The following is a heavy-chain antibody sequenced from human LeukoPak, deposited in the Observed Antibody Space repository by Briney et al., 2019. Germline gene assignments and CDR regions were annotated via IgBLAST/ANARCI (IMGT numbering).Heavy chain of an antibody. CDR3: VVTAALGYYMDV. CDR1: GGSFSGYY. J-gene: IGHJ6*03. V-gene: IGHV4-34*01. CDR2: ISHSGST. D-gene: IGHD2-21*02. Sequence: PSETLSLTCAVYGGSFSGYYWSWIRQPPGKGLEWIGEISHSGSTNYNPSLKSRVTISVDTSKNQFSLKLSSVTAADTAVYYCVVTAALGYYMDVWGKGTTVTVSS.